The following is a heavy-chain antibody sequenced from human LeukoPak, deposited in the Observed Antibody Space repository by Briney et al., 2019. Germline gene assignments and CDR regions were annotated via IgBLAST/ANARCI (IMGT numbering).Heavy chain of an antibody. CDR2: IYSGGST. V-gene: IGHV3-66*01. J-gene: IGHJ4*02. Sequence: GGSLRLSCAASGFTVSRNYMSWVRQAPGKGLEWLSVIYSGGSTYCADSVKGRFTISRDNSKNTVFLQMNSLRAEDTAVYYCARGLRYSTGWYYFDYWGQGTQVTVSS. D-gene: IGHD6-19*01. CDR1: GFTVSRNY. CDR3: ARGLRYSTGWYYFDY.